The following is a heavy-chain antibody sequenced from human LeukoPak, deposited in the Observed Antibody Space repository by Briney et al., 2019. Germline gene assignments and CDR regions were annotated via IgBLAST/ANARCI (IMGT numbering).Heavy chain of an antibody. V-gene: IGHV3-48*01. CDR1: GFTFSSYN. CDR2: ISSSSSTI. CDR3: ARGFGAPDY. Sequence: GGSLRLSCAASGFTFSSYNMNWVRQAPGKGLEWVSCISSSSSTIYYADSAKGQFTISRDNAKNSLYLQMNSLRAEDTALYHCARGFGAPDYWGQGTLVTVSS. D-gene: IGHD4/OR15-4a*01. J-gene: IGHJ4*02.